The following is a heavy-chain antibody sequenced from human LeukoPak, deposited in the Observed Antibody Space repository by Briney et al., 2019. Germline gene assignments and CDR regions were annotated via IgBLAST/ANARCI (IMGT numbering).Heavy chain of an antibody. V-gene: IGHV3-13*01. Sequence: PGGSLRLSCAASGFTFSSYDMHWVRQATGKGLEWVSAIGTAGDTYYPGSVKGRFTISRENAKNSLYLQMNSLRAGDTAVYYCARARTPYYYGMDVWGQGTTVTVSS. CDR2: IGTAGDT. CDR1: GFTFSSYD. J-gene: IGHJ6*02. CDR3: ARARTPYYYGMDV.